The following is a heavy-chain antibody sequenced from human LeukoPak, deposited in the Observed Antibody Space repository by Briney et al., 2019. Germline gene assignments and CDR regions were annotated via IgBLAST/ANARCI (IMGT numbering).Heavy chain of an antibody. CDR3: ARVHGDYVRWSVGPGNWFDP. J-gene: IGHJ5*02. V-gene: IGHV1-18*04. Sequence: ASVKVSCKASGYTFTSYYIHWVRQAPGQGLEWMGWISAYNGNTNYAQKLQGRVTMTTDTSTSTAYMELRSLRSDDTAVYYCARVHGDYVRWSVGPGNWFDPWGQGTLVTVSS. CDR2: ISAYNGNT. D-gene: IGHD4-17*01. CDR1: GYTFTSYY.